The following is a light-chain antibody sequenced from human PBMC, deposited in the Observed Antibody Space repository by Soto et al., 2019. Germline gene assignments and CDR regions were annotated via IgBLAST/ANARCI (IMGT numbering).Light chain of an antibody. CDR3: QQRSSWPPPT. V-gene: IGKV3-11*01. CDR1: QSVNSY. Sequence: EIVLTQSPATLSLSPGERATLSCRASQSVNSYLACYQQRPGQAPSLLIYDASNRATGIPARLSGSGSGTAFTLTIRSLEPEDFASYYCQQRSSWPPPTFGGGTRVDMK. J-gene: IGKJ4*01. CDR2: DAS.